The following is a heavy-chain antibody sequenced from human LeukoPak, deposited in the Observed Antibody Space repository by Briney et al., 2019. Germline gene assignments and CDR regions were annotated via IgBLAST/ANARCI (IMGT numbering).Heavy chain of an antibody. CDR3: ARDWFWVGSGWA. Sequence: SETLSLTCTVSGGSISSSSYYWGWIRQPPGKGLEWIGSIYYSGSTYHNPSLKSRVTISVDTSKNQFSLKLTSVTAADTAVYYCARDWFWVGSGWAWGQGTLVTVSS. CDR2: IYYSGST. CDR1: GGSISSSSYY. V-gene: IGHV4-39*07. J-gene: IGHJ5*02. D-gene: IGHD6-19*01.